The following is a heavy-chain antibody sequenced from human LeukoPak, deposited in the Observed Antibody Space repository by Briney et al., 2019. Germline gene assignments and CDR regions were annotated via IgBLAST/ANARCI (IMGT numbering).Heavy chain of an antibody. Sequence: PSETLSLTCTVSGGSISSYYWSWIRQPPGKGLEWIGYIYYSGTTNYNPSLKSRVTISVDTSKNQFYLKLSSVTAADTAVYYCARTFSGSYYYYGMDVWGQGTTVTVSS. CDR2: IYYSGTT. CDR3: ARTFSGSYYYYGMDV. J-gene: IGHJ6*02. D-gene: IGHD1-26*01. CDR1: GGSISSYY. V-gene: IGHV4-59*01.